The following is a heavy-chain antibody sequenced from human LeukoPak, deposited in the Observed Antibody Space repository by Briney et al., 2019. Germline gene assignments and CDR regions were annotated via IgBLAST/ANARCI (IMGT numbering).Heavy chain of an antibody. CDR1: GFTFSSYW. Sequence: SGGSLRLPCAASGFTFSSYWMSWVRQAPGKGLEWVANIKQDGSEKYYVDSVKGRFTISRDNAKNSLYLQMNSLRAEDTAVYYCARDGSSTWYKAFDYWGQGTLVTVSS. D-gene: IGHD6-13*01. CDR3: ARDGSSTWYKAFDY. J-gene: IGHJ4*02. V-gene: IGHV3-7*01. CDR2: IKQDGSEK.